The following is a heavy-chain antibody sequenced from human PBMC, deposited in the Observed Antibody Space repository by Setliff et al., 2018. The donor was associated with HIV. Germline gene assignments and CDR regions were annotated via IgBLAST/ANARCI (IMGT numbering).Heavy chain of an antibody. J-gene: IGHJ4*02. CDR2: IFYSGST. CDR1: GGSISTYY. D-gene: IGHD3-22*01. V-gene: IGHV4-59*08. CDR3: ARTQQTYYHDSSGYYFDY. Sequence: PSETLSLTCTVSGGSISTYYWSWIRQPPGKGLEWIGYIFYSGSTNYNPSLKSRVTISVDTSKNQFSLKLSSVTAADTAVYYCARTQQTYYHDSSGYYFDYWGQGTLVTVSS.